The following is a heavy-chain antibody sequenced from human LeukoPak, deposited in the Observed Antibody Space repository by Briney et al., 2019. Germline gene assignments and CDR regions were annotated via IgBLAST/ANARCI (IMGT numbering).Heavy chain of an antibody. CDR2: IYYSGST. Sequence: PSETLSLTCTVSGGSISSYYWSWIRQPPGKGLEWIGDIYYSGSTNYNPSLKSRVTISVDTSKNQFSLKLSSVTAADTAVYYCARGEEYYGSGSQIRYYYYYYMDVWGKGTTVTVSS. J-gene: IGHJ6*03. D-gene: IGHD3-10*01. CDR1: GGSISSYY. CDR3: ARGEEYYGSGSQIRYYYYYYMDV. V-gene: IGHV4-59*01.